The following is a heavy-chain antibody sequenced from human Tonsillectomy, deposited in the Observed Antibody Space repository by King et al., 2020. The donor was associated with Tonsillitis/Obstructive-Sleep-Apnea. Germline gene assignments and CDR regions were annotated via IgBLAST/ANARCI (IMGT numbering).Heavy chain of an antibody. Sequence: VQLVESGAEVKEPGASVKVSCKAPGYSFTTYGISWVRQAPGQGLEWMGWISTYNGNTNFAQKVQGRVTMTTDTSTSTAYMELRSLRSDDTAVYYCARGTYFDYWGQGTLVTVSS. CDR3: ARGTYFDY. V-gene: IGHV1-18*01. J-gene: IGHJ4*02. CDR2: ISTYNGNT. CDR1: GYSFTTYG.